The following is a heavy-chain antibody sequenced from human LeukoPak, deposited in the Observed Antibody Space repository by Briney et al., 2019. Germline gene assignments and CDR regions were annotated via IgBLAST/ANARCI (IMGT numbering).Heavy chain of an antibody. V-gene: IGHV4-30-2*01. Sequence: KPSETLSLTCAVSGGSISSGGYSWSWIRQPPGKGLEWIGYIYHSGSTYYNPSLKSRVTMLLDKSNNQFSLKLNSVTAADTAVYYCARNGGNSDFDYWGQGTLVTVSS. J-gene: IGHJ4*02. CDR3: ARNGGNSDFDY. CDR2: IYHSGST. D-gene: IGHD4-23*01. CDR1: GGSISSGGYS.